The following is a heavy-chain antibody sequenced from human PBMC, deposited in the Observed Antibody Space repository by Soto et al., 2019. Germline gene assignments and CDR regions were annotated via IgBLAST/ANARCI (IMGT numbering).Heavy chain of an antibody. D-gene: IGHD2-2*01. CDR1: GGSFSGYY. CDR3: ARRLLIVVVPAAIDRGWFDP. J-gene: IGHJ5*02. CDR2: INHSGST. V-gene: IGHV4-34*01. Sequence: PSETLSLTCAVYGGSFSGYYWSWIRQPPGKGLEWIGEINHSGSTNYNPSLKSRVTISVDTSKNQLSLKLSSVTAADTAVYYCARRLLIVVVPAAIDRGWFDPWGQGTLVTVSS.